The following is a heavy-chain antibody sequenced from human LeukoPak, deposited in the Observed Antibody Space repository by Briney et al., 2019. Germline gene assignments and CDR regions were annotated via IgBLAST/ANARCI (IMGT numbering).Heavy chain of an antibody. V-gene: IGHV1-2*02. D-gene: IGHD4/OR15-4a*01. J-gene: IGHJ4*02. Sequence: ASVTVSCKASGYSFTANFINWVRQAPGQGLEWMGWINPNSGSTSNAQNFQGRVTMTRDTSINTVYMELSGLRFDDTAVYYCAREGKVGLTTFDYWGQGSLVTVSS. CDR2: INPNSGST. CDR3: AREGKVGLTTFDY. CDR1: GYSFTANF.